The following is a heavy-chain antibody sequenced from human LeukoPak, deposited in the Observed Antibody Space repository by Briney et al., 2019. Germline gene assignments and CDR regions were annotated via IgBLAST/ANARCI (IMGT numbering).Heavy chain of an antibody. Sequence: PSETLSLTCAVYGGSFSGYYWSWIRQPPGKGLEWIGEINHSGSTNYNPSLKSRVALSVDTSKNQFSLKLSSVTAADTAVYYCARGDYYDSSGYYADYWGQGTLVTVSS. D-gene: IGHD3-22*01. CDR1: GGSFSGYY. CDR2: INHSGST. J-gene: IGHJ4*02. CDR3: ARGDYYDSSGYYADY. V-gene: IGHV4-34*01.